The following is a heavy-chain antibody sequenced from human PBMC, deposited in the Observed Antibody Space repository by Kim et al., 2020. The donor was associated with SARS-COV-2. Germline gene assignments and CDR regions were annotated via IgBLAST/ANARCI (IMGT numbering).Heavy chain of an antibody. J-gene: IGHJ4*02. V-gene: IGHV7-4-1*02. CDR2: IYTNPANP. CDR1: GYTFTDHA. Sequence: ASVKVSCKASGYTFTDHAINWLRQAPGQGLEWMGWIYTNPANPSYAKDFTGRFVFSVDTSINTAYLQINSLKADDTAVYYCVRDSWDISKAWEHWGPGTLVTVSS. CDR3: VRDSWDISKAWEH. D-gene: IGHD2-15*01.